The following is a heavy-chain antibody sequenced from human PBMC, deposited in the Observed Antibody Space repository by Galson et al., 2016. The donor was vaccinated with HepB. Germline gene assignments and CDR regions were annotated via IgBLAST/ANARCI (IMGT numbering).Heavy chain of an antibody. CDR2: IKQDGSEK. CDR3: ARESTIGASFSYFDC. V-gene: IGHV3-7*03. J-gene: IGHJ4*02. CDR1: GFTFSSYW. D-gene: IGHD1-1*01. Sequence: SLRLSCAASGFTFSSYWMSWVRQAPGKGLEWVANIKQDGSEKYYVDSVKGRFTISRDNAKNSLYLQVNSLRAEDTAVYYCARESTIGASFSYFDCWGQGVLVTVSS.